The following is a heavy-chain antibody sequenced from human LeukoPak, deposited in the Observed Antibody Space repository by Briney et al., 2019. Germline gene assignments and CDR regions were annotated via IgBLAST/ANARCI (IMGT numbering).Heavy chain of an antibody. J-gene: IGHJ3*02. CDR3: ARASITASGPHDVYDI. CDR1: GFTFSSHA. V-gene: IGHV3-64*02. D-gene: IGHD6-13*01. CDR2: ISGTGYNT. Sequence: GGSLRLSCAASGFTFSSHAMHWVRQAPGKGLEYVSAISGTGYNTWYRDSVKGRFTISRANSAQMLYLQMGSLRDEDMAVYFCARASITASGPHDVYDIWGRGTMVTVSS.